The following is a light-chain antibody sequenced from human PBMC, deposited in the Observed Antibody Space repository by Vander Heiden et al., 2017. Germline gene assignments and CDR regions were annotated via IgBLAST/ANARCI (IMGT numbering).Light chain of an antibody. CDR3: CSYAGNWV. Sequence: QSALTQPPSLSTSPGQSPTISCPGTSNDVGSDNLGSWYQQHPGKAPKLMIYEGSKRPSGVSNRFSGSKSGNTASLTISGLQAEDEADYYCCSYAGNWVFGGGTKLTVL. CDR2: EGS. J-gene: IGLJ3*02. V-gene: IGLV2-23*01. CDR1: SNDVGSDNL.